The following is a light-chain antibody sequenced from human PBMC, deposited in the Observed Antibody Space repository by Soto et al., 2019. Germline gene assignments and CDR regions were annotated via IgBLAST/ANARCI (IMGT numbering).Light chain of an antibody. CDR2: GAS. Sequence: DIQMTQSTSSLSASVGDRVTITCRASQTISRALNWYQQKPGKAPKLLIYGASNLHSGVSSRFSGSGSGTDFTLTISALQPDDVATYYCQQSYTTASITFGQGTRLEI. CDR3: QQSYTTASIT. V-gene: IGKV1-39*01. J-gene: IGKJ5*01. CDR1: QTISRA.